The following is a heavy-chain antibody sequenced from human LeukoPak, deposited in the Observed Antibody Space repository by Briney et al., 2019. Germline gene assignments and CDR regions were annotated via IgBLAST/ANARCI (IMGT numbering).Heavy chain of an antibody. Sequence: SVKVSCKASGGTFSSYAISWVRQAPGQGLEWMGGIIPIFGTANYAQKFQGRVTITTDESTSTAYMELSSLRSEDTAVYYCARTSRVFDPSIYWGQGTLVTVSS. CDR3: ARTSRVFDPSIY. J-gene: IGHJ4*02. CDR2: IIPIFGTA. CDR1: GGTFSSYA. D-gene: IGHD3-3*01. V-gene: IGHV1-69*05.